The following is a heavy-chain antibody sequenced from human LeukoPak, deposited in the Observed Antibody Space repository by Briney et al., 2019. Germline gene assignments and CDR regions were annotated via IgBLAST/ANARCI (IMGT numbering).Heavy chain of an antibody. CDR1: GYTFTGYY. J-gene: IGHJ4*02. Sequence: GASVKVSCKAAGYTFTGYYMHWVRQAPGQGLEGMGWINPNSGGTNYAQKFQGRVTMTRDTSISTAYMELSRLRSDDTAVYYCARGSRRTGSMVRGVSDFDYWGQGTLVTVSS. CDR2: INPNSGGT. V-gene: IGHV1-2*02. D-gene: IGHD3-10*01. CDR3: ARGSRRTGSMVRGVSDFDY.